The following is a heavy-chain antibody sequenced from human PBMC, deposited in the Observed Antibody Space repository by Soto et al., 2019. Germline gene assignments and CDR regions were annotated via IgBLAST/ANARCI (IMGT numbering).Heavy chain of an antibody. Sequence: GGSLRLSCAASGFTFSSSWMTWVRQAPGKGLAWVANIKEDGSEKYYVDSVKGRFAISRDNTNESLYLQMNSLRAEDTAVYYCARDPAPVGYRGLDVWGQGTTVTVSS. CDR1: GFTFSSSW. CDR3: ARDPAPVGYRGLDV. V-gene: IGHV3-7*01. D-gene: IGHD5-12*01. J-gene: IGHJ6*02. CDR2: IKEDGSEK.